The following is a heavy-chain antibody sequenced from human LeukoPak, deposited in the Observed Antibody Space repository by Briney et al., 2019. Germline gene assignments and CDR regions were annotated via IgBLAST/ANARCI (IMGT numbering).Heavy chain of an antibody. V-gene: IGHV3-74*01. J-gene: IGHJ4*02. CDR2: INSDGSST. Sequence: QPGGSPRLSCAASGFTFSSYWMHWVRQAPGKGLVWVSRINSDGSSTRSADSVKGRFTISRDNAKNTLYLQMNSLRAEDTAVYYCTRDLTGTTWSENDYWGQGTLVTISS. D-gene: IGHD6-13*01. CDR3: TRDLTGTTWSENDY. CDR1: GFTFSSYW.